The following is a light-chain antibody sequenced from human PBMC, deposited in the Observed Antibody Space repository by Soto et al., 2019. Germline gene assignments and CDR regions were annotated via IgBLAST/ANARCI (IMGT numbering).Light chain of an antibody. CDR1: QDIGRY. V-gene: IGKV3-11*01. Sequence: EIVLTQSPGTLSLSPGESVILSCRASQDIGRYLGWFQQKPGKAPRLLIYYASTRDTGIPATFSGSGSGTDFPLTISSLQPEDFAIYYCLQHRNWPRTFGHGTKVDLK. CDR2: YAS. CDR3: LQHRNWPRT. J-gene: IGKJ3*01.